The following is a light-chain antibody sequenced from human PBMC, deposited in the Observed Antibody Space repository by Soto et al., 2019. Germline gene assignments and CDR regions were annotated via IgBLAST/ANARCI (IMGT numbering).Light chain of an antibody. CDR2: VAS. CDR3: QQYHKYSCT. Sequence: DIQMTQSPSTLSASVGDRVTIACRASQSISSSLAWYQQKPGKAPKLLIYVASSLESGVPSRFSGSGSGTEFSLSISSLQPQDFATYYFQQYHKYSCTSGQATNVAIK. CDR1: QSISSS. J-gene: IGKJ1*01. V-gene: IGKV1-5*01.